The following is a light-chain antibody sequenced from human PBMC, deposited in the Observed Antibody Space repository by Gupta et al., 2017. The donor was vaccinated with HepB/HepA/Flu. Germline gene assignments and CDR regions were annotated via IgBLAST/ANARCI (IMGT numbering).Light chain of an antibody. J-gene: IGKJ2*01. CDR3: QQYGSSLYT. CDR1: QSISNNY. V-gene: IGKV3-20*01. CDR2: GAS. Sequence: ETVSTQSPGTLSMSPGERAALSCRASQSISNNYLAWYQQKPGRAPRLLIYGASNRLTGVPDRFSGSGSGTDFTLTISRLEPEDFAVYYCQQYGSSLYTFGQGTKLEI.